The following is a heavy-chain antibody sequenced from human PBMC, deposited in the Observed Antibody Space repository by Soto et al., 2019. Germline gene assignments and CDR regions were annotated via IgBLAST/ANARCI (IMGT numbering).Heavy chain of an antibody. V-gene: IGHV4-61*01. Sequence: SETLSLTCTVSDGSVSSGSYYWSWIRQPPGKGLEWIGYIYYSGSTNYNPSLKSRVTISVDTSKNQFSLKLSSVTAADTAVYYCARAKRDTYYYDSSGYYPYYYYYGMDVWGQGTTVTVSS. J-gene: IGHJ6*02. CDR2: IYYSGST. D-gene: IGHD3-22*01. CDR1: DGSVSSGSYY. CDR3: ARAKRDTYYYDSSGYYPYYYYYGMDV.